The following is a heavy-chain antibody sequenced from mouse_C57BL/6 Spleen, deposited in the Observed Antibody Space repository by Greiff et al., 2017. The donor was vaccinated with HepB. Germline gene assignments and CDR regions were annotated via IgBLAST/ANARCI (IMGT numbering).Heavy chain of an antibody. V-gene: IGHV14-4*01. Sequence: EVKLMESGAELVRPGASVKLSCTASGFNIKDDYMHWVKQRPEQGLEWIGWIDPENGDTEYASKFQGKATITADTSSNTAYLQLSSLTSEDTAVYYCTTRDYYGSSPYFDYWGQGTTLTVSS. CDR3: TTRDYYGSSPYFDY. CDR1: GFNIKDDY. D-gene: IGHD1-1*01. J-gene: IGHJ2*01. CDR2: IDPENGDT.